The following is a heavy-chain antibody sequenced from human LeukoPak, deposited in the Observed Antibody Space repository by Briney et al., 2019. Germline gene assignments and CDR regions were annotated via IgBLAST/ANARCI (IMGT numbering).Heavy chain of an antibody. CDR2: ISAYNGNT. J-gene: IGHJ4*02. CDR3: ARTTTTHTIDY. D-gene: IGHD4-17*01. V-gene: IGHV1-18*01. CDR1: GGTFSSYG. Sequence: ASVKVSCKASGGTFSSYGISWVRQAPGQGLEYMGWISAYNGNTYYAQKLQGRVTMTTDTSTSTAYMELRSLRSDDTAVYYCARTTTTHTIDYWGQGTLVTVSS.